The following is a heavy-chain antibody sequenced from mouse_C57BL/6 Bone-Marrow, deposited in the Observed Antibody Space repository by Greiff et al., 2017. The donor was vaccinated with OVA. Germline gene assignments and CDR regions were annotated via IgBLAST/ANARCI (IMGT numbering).Heavy chain of an antibody. D-gene: IGHD1-1*01. Sequence: VQLQQSGPELVKPGASVKISCKASGYTFTDYYINWVKQRPGQGLEWIGWIFPGSGSTYYNEKFKGKATLTVDKSSSTAYMLLSSLTSEDSAVYFCARQGNSPVVAPHYWGQGTTLTVSS. V-gene: IGHV1-75*01. CDR1: GYTFTDYY. CDR2: IFPGSGST. J-gene: IGHJ2*01. CDR3: ARQGNSPVVAPHY.